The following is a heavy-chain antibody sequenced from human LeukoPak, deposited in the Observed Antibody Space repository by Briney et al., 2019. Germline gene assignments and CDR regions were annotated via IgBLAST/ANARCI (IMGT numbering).Heavy chain of an antibody. CDR1: GFTFSSYA. CDR2: ISYDGSNK. V-gene: IGHV3-30-3*01. J-gene: IGHJ4*02. CDR3: AKDGSEEFDY. Sequence: GGSLRLSCAASGFTFSSYAMHWVRQAPGKGLEWVAVISYDGSNKYYADSVKGRFTISRDNSKNTLYLQMNSLRAEDTAVYYCAKDGSEEFDYWGQGTLVTVSS.